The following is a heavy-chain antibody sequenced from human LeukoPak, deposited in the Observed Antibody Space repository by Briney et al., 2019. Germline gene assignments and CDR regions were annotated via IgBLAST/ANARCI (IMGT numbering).Heavy chain of an antibody. D-gene: IGHD2-2*01. V-gene: IGHV4-59*01. CDR3: ARGKYQLRYYFDY. Sequence: PLETLSLTCTLSGGSISSYYWSWIRQPPGKGLEWIGYIYYSVSTNYKPSLKSRVTISVDTSKNQFCLKLSSVTAADTAVYYCARGKYQLRYYFDYWGQGTLVTVSS. J-gene: IGHJ4*02. CDR1: GGSISSYY. CDR2: IYYSVST.